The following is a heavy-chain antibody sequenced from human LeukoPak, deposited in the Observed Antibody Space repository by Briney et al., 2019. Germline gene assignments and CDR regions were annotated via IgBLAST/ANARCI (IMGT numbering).Heavy chain of an antibody. D-gene: IGHD3-10*01. CDR3: ATLGERRGAYNWFDS. J-gene: IGHJ5*01. CDR2: IFYTGST. Sequence: SETLSLTCSVSGGSIGNSHYYWGWIRQPPGKGLEWIGSIFYTGSTYYNPSLKSRVTMSVDTPKNQFSLKLTSVTAADTAVYYCATLGERRGAYNWFDSWGQGTLVTVSS. V-gene: IGHV4-39*01. CDR1: GGSIGNSHYY.